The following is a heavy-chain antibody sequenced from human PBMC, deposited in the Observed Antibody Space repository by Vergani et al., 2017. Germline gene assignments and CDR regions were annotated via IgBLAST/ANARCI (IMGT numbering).Heavy chain of an antibody. D-gene: IGHD3-3*01. J-gene: IGHJ6*02. Sequence: QVQLVQSGAEVKKPGASVRVSCKASDYTFTNYGISWVRQAPGQGLEWMGGIIPIFGTANYAQKFQGRVTITADESTSTAYMELSSLRSEDTAVYYCASRDITIFGVVIIRGYYYYGMDVWGQGTTVTVSS. V-gene: IGHV1-69*13. CDR3: ASRDITIFGVVIIRGYYYYGMDV. CDR1: DYTFTNYG. CDR2: IIPIFGTA.